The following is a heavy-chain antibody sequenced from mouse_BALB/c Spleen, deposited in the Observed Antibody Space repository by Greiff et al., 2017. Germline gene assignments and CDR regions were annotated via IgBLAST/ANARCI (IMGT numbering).Heavy chain of an antibody. V-gene: IGHV5-17*02. Sequence: EVKLVESGGGLVQPGGSRKLSCAASGFTFSSFGMHWVRQAPEKGLEWVAYISSGSSTIYYADTVKGRFTISRDNPKNTLFLQMTSLRSEDTAMYYCAREEYGNYPFAYWGQGTLVTVSA. CDR3: AREEYGNYPFAY. CDR2: ISSGSSTI. CDR1: GFTFSSFG. D-gene: IGHD2-10*02. J-gene: IGHJ3*01.